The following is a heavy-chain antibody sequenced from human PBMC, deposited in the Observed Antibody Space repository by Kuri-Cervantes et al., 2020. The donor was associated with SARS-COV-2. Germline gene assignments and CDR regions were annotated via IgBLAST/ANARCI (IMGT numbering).Heavy chain of an antibody. J-gene: IGHJ1*01. CDR2: IIPIFGTA. D-gene: IGHD2-21*01. Sequence: SVKVSCKASGGTFSSYAISWVRQAPGQGLEWMGGIIPIFGTANYAQKFQGRVTITADESTSTAYMELSSLRSEDTAVYYCARGPNYCGGDCYEPEAEYFQHWGQGTLVTVSS. CDR3: ARGPNYCGGDCYEPEAEYFQH. V-gene: IGHV1-69*13. CDR1: GGTFSSYA.